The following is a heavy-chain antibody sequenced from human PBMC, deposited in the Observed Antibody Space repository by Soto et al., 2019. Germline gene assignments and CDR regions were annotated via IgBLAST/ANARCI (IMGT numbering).Heavy chain of an antibody. J-gene: IGHJ6*02. Sequence: SETLSLTCTVSGGSISRQCWSWLRQPPGKGLEWIGYIYYSGSTNYNPSLKSRVTISIDTSRNQFSLKVGSVTAADTAVYYCASSSLYGMDVWGQGTTVTVSS. CDR3: ASSSLYGMDV. V-gene: IGHV4-59*08. CDR1: GGSISRQC. CDR2: IYYSGST.